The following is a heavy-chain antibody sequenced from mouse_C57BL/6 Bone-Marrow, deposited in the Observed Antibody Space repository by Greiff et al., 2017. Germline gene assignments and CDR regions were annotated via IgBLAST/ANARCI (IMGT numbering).Heavy chain of an antibody. CDR3: ERESFDY. Sequence: VQLQQSGPVLVKPGASVKMSCKASGYTFTDYYMNWVKQSHGKSLEWIGVINPYNGGTSYNQKFKGKDTLTVDKSSSPAYLELNSLTSEDAAVYYCERESFDYGGQGTTLTVSS. CDR2: INPYNGGT. J-gene: IGHJ2*01. CDR1: GYTFTDYY. V-gene: IGHV1-19*01.